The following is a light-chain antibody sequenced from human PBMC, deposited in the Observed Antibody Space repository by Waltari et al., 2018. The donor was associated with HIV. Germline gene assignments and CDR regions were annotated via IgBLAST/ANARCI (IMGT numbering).Light chain of an antibody. CDR2: DVI. J-gene: IGLJ1*01. V-gene: IGLV2-11*01. CDR1: KSAVGGYKY. CDR3: CSYAGNNTFYV. Sequence: QSALTQPRSVSGSPGQSVTIPCTGTKSAVGGYKYVSWYQQPPGKSPKVKIYDVIKRPAGFPDRFSCSKSGNTASLPISGLQAEDEADYYCCSYAGNNTFYVFGTGTKVTVL.